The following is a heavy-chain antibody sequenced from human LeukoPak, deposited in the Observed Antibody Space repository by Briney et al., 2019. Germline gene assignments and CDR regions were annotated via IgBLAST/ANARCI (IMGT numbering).Heavy chain of an antibody. CDR3: VRGTSDWYGIDY. J-gene: IGHJ4*02. Sequence: GGSLRLSCAASGFNFNKYYMHWVRHVSGKGLVCVARINIDGTSTSYADSVKGRFTISRDNSKNALYLQMNSLRAEDTAIYYCVRGTSDWYGIDYWGQGALVNVSS. D-gene: IGHD6-19*01. V-gene: IGHV3-74*01. CDR1: GFNFNKYY. CDR2: INIDGTST.